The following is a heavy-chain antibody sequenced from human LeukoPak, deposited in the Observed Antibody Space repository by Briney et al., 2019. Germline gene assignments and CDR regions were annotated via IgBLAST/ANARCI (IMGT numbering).Heavy chain of an antibody. V-gene: IGHV3-21*01. Sequence: KAGGSLRLSCAASGFTFSSYSMNWVRQAPGKGLEWVSSISSSSSYIYYADSVKGRFTISRENAKNSLYLQMNSLRAEDTAVYYCARERAVAEYYFDYWGQGTLVTVSS. CDR3: ARERAVAEYYFDY. J-gene: IGHJ4*02. CDR2: ISSSSSYI. CDR1: GFTFSSYS. D-gene: IGHD6-19*01.